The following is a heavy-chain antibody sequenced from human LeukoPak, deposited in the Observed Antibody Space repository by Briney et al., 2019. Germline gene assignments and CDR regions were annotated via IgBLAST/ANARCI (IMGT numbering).Heavy chain of an antibody. CDR3: AKRGVVIRVILVGFHKEAYYFDS. J-gene: IGHJ4*02. CDR2: ISDRGSRA. CDR1: GITLSNYG. Sequence: GGSLRLSCAVSGITLSNYGMSWVRQAPGKGLEWVAGISDRGSRANYADSVKGRFTISTDHPKNTLYLQMNSLRAEDTAVYFCAKRGVVIRVILVGFHKEAYYFDSWGQGALVTVSS. D-gene: IGHD3-22*01. V-gene: IGHV3-23*01.